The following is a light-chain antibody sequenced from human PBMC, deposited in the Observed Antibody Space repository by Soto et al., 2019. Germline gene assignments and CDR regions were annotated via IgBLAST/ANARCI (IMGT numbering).Light chain of an antibody. Sequence: DIQMTQSPSSLSSFLLDIVTITCRASQSISTFVNWYQQKGGKAPKLLIHASSTLPSGVPSRFSGTGSGTDFTLTISDLQPEDCATYYCQQTYSNRLSFGGGTKVDIK. CDR2: ASS. CDR1: QSISTF. CDR3: QQTYSNRLS. J-gene: IGKJ4*01. V-gene: IGKV1-39*01.